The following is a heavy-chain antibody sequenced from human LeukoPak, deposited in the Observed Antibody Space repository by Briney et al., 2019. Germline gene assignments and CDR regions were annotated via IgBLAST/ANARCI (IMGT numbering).Heavy chain of an antibody. CDR2: MNPNSGNT. Sequence: ASVKVSCKASGHTFTSYDINWVRQATGQGLEWMGWMNPNSGNTGYAQKLQGRVTMTRNTSISTAYMELSSLRSEDTAVYYCARHPRFVTTVGWFDPWGQGTLATVSS. D-gene: IGHD3-10*02. CDR1: GHTFTSYD. J-gene: IGHJ5*02. V-gene: IGHV1-8*01. CDR3: ARHPRFVTTVGWFDP.